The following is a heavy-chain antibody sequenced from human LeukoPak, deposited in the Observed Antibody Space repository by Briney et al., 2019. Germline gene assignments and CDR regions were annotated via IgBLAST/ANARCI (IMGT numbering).Heavy chain of an antibody. Sequence: GGSLRLSCAASGFTFSSYAMCWVRQAPGKGLEWVPAISGDGGDTYYADSVKGRFTISRDNSKNTLWLQMNSLRAEDTALYYCASAGPDPYPFDYWGQGTLVTVSS. J-gene: IGHJ4*02. CDR1: GFTFSSYA. CDR3: ASAGPDPYPFDY. D-gene: IGHD2-2*02. CDR2: ISGDGGDT. V-gene: IGHV3-23*01.